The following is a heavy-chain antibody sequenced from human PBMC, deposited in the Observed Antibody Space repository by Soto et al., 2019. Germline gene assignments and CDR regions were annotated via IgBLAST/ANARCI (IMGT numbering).Heavy chain of an antibody. V-gene: IGHV3-23*01. D-gene: IGHD6-19*01. J-gene: IGHJ4*02. CDR1: GYSISSGYY. Sequence: LTCAVSGYSISSGYYWGWIRQPPGKGLEWVSVIDYSGGTTYYTDSVKGRFTISRDNSKKTLYLQMNSLRAEDTAVYYCAKDATRTSGWYYFDYWGQGALVTVSS. CDR3: AKDATRTSGWYYFDY. CDR2: IDYSGGTT.